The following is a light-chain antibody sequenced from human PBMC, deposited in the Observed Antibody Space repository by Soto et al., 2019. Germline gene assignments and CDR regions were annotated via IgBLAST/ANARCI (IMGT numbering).Light chain of an antibody. Sequence: QSALTQPASVAGSPGQSITISCTGTSSDVGGFNLVSWYQQHPGKDPKLIIYEATKRPSGVSNRFSGSKSGNTASMTISGFQAEDEADYFCCSYARSSTVVFGGRTKVTVL. CDR1: SSDVGGFNL. J-gene: IGLJ2*01. CDR3: CSYARSSTVV. V-gene: IGLV2-23*02. CDR2: EAT.